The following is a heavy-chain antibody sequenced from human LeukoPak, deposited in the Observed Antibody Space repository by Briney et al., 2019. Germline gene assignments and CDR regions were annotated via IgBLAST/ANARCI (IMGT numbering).Heavy chain of an antibody. J-gene: IGHJ6*02. V-gene: IGHV4-39*02. CDR2: VYYTGST. CDR3: ARFSNSSYHYGMDV. CDR1: GGSVSSSTYY. Sequence: SETLSLTRTVSGGSVSSSTYYWGCIRQPPGKGLEWIGSVYYTGSTYYNPSLESRVTMSADTSKNHFSLKLRSVTAADTAVYYCARFSNSSYHYGMDVWGQGTTVTVSS. D-gene: IGHD3-22*01.